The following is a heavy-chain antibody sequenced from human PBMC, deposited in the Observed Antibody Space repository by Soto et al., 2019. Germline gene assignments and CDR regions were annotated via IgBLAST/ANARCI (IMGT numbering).Heavy chain of an antibody. V-gene: IGHV1-3*01. D-gene: IGHD3-3*01. CDR2: INAGNGNT. J-gene: IGHJ6*02. Sequence: ASVKVSCKASGYTFTSYAMHWVRQAPGQRLEWMGWINAGNGNTKYSQKFQGRVTITRDTSASTAYMELSSLRSEDTAVYYCGRDLGDFWSGYYDYYYYYGMDVWGHGTTVTVSS. CDR3: GRDLGDFWSGYYDYYYYYGMDV. CDR1: GYTFTSYA.